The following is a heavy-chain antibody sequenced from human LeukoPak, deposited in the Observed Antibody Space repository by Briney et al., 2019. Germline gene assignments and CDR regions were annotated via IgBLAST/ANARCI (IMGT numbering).Heavy chain of an antibody. CDR1: GFSFSSAY. Sequence: PGGSLRLSCAASGFSFSSAYVIWVRQAPGKGLEWVGRIKSNSAGGTVDYASPVKGRFVISRDDSRTTVYLQMNSLKTEDTAVYYCSTDAGSDSRWYNYWGQGTLVTVSS. CDR2: IKSNSAGGTV. V-gene: IGHV3-15*01. J-gene: IGHJ4*02. CDR3: STDAGSDSRWYNY. D-gene: IGHD6-13*01.